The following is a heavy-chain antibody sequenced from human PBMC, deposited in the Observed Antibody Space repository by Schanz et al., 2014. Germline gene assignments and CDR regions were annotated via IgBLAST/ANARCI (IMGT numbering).Heavy chain of an antibody. CDR2: IKHDGSVK. CDR3: AASSGWHPSTDY. V-gene: IGHV3-7*05. J-gene: IGHJ4*02. Sequence: EVQLVESGGGLVQPGGSLRLSCTASGFTFSDYWMSWVRQAPGKGPEWVANIKHDGSVKDYVDSVEGRFTISRDNAKSSLYLQMNSLRVEDTAVYHCAASSGWHPSTDYWGQGTLVTVSS. CDR1: GFTFSDYW. D-gene: IGHD6-19*01.